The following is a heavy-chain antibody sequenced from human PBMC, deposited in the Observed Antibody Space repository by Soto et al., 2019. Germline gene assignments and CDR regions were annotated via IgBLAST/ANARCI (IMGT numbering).Heavy chain of an antibody. CDR3: ARYPAYCGGDCYYLAY. CDR2: IIPILGTA. J-gene: IGHJ4*02. CDR1: GGTLSSYT. Sequence: QVQLVQSGAEEKKPGSSVKVSCKASGGTLSSYTISLVRQAPGQVLEWVGRIIPILGTANYAQKFQGRVTITADKFTSTAYMELSSLRSEDTAVYYCARYPAYCGGDCYYLAYWGQGTLVTVSS. D-gene: IGHD2-21*02. V-gene: IGHV1-69*08.